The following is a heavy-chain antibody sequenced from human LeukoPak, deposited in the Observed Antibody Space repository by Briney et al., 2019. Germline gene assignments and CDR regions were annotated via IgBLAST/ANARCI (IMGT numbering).Heavy chain of an antibody. Sequence: SGTSLRLSCTTSGFTLSSYYMHWVRQAPGKGLEWVAVVHDDGDTKYYVDSVKGRFTISRDNSKNTLYLQMSTLRDEDTAVYYCARDRGSSGWFWFDPWGQGTLVTVSS. CDR1: GFTLSSYY. D-gene: IGHD6-19*01. V-gene: IGHV3-33*01. CDR3: ARDRGSSGWFWFDP. J-gene: IGHJ5*02. CDR2: VHDDGDTK.